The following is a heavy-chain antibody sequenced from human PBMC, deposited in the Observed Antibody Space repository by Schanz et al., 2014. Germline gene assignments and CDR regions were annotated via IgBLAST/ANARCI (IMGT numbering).Heavy chain of an antibody. D-gene: IGHD3-22*01. CDR3: AKDGRLPYYGTGSDFDY. CDR2: MIGSGSSV. CDR1: GFTFSIYG. Sequence: EVQLLESGGGLGQPGGSLRLSCAASGFTFSIYGMSWVRQAPGKGLEWVSRMIGSGSSVFYADSVKGRFTISRDNLKNTVYLQMNSLRAGDTAVYYCAKDGRLPYYGTGSDFDYWGQGTLGAVSS. J-gene: IGHJ4*02. V-gene: IGHV3-23*01.